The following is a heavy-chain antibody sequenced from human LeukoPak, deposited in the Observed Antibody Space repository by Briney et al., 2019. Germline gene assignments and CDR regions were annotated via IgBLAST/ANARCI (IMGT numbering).Heavy chain of an antibody. J-gene: IGHJ3*02. V-gene: IGHV3-20*04. CDR2: INWKGNNI. Sequence: GGSLRLSCAASGFIFDDYDMSWVRQAPGKGLEWVSNINWKGNNIGYADSVKGRFTISRDNAKNSLYLQMNSLRAEDTAVYYCARVREGATPMTRRERAFDIWGQGTMVTVSS. CDR1: GFIFDDYD. CDR3: ARVREGATPMTRRERAFDI. D-gene: IGHD1-26*01.